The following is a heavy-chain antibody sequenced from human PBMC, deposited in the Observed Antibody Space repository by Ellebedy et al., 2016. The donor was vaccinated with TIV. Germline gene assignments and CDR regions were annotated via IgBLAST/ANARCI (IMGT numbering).Heavy chain of an antibody. CDR1: GFTFSSYG. V-gene: IGHV3-30*18. CDR3: ANGGSSWYGPDY. J-gene: IGHJ4*02. Sequence: GESLKISXAASGFTFSSYGMHWVRQAPGKGLEWVAVISYDGSNKYYADSVKGRFTISRDNSKNTLYLQMNSLRAEDTAVYYCANGGSSWYGPDYWGQGTLVTVSS. D-gene: IGHD6-13*01. CDR2: ISYDGSNK.